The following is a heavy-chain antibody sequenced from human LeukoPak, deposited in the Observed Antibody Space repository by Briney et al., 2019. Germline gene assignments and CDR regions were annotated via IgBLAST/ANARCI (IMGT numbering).Heavy chain of an antibody. CDR3: AKAVELGVLQYDY. CDR2: ISGSGGST. V-gene: IGHV3-23*01. CDR1: GFTFSSYA. J-gene: IGHJ4*02. Sequence: GGSLRLSCAASGFTFSSYAMSWVRQAPGKGLEWVSAISGSGGSTYYADSVKGRFTISRDNSKNTLYLQMDSLRAEDTAVYYCAKAVELGVLQYDYWGQGTLVTVSS. D-gene: IGHD7-27*01.